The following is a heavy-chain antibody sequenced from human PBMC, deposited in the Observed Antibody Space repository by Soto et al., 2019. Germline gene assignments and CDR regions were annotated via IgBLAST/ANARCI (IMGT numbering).Heavy chain of an antibody. D-gene: IGHD2-15*01. J-gene: IGHJ4*02. Sequence: GGSLRLSCAASGFSFSAYSMNGVRQTPGRGLEWVSFIDLSGTTTYYRDSVKGRFTIFKDKSRNTVYLQMRSLTVEDAAIYYCTKDRVPDGIYSFDYWGQGALVTVSS. CDR1: GFSFSAYS. CDR2: IDLSGTTT. V-gene: IGHV3-23*03. CDR3: TKDRVPDGIYSFDY.